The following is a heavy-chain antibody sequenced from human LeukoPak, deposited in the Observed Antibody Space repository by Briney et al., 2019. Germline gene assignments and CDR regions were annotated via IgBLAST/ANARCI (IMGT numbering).Heavy chain of an antibody. CDR2: INPSGGST. CDR1: GYTFTSYY. Sequence: ASVKVSCKASGYTFTSYYMHWVRQAPGQGLEWMGIINPSGGSTSYAQKFQGRVTMTRDMSTSTVYMELSSLRSEDTAVYYCARDEEMAITGNYYYMDVWGKGTTVTVSS. J-gene: IGHJ6*03. V-gene: IGHV1-46*01. D-gene: IGHD5-24*01. CDR3: ARDEEMAITGNYYYMDV.